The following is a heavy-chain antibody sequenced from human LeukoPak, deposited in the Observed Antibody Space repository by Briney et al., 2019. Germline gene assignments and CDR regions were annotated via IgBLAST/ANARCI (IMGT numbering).Heavy chain of an antibody. CDR3: AKEQYHGYFDY. CDR2: IRFDATNK. CDR1: GFIFSGSS. D-gene: IGHD4-11*01. Sequence: GGSLRLSCAASGFIFSGSSMHWVRQAPGKGLEWVSFIRFDATNKYYADSVKGRFTISRDNSNNTLYLQLNNVRTEDTATYFCAKEQYHGYFDYWGQGNLVTVSS. V-gene: IGHV3-30*02. J-gene: IGHJ4*02.